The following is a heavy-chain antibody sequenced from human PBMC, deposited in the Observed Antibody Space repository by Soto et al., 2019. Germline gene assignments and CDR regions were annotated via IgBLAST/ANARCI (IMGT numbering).Heavy chain of an antibody. Sequence: GGSLRLSCAASGFTFSDHYMDWVRQAPWKGLEWVGRSRNKANSYTTEYATSVKGRFTISRDDSKNSLYLQMNSLKTEETALYYCTRDLPMARGVFGYWGQRT. CDR2: SRNKANSYTT. V-gene: IGHV3-72*01. CDR3: TRDLPMARGVFGY. CDR1: GFTFSDHY. D-gene: IGHD3-10*01. J-gene: IGHJ4*02.